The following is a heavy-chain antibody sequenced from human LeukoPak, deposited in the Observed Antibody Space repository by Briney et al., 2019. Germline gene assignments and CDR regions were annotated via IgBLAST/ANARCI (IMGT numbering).Heavy chain of an antibody. D-gene: IGHD1-26*01. J-gene: IGHJ4*02. CDR2: ISGSGGST. Sequence: PGGSLRLSCAASGFTFSSYVMNWVRQAPGKGLEWVSGISGSGGSTYYADSVKGRFTISRDNSKNTLYLQMNSLRAEDTAVYYCAKDHGSGSQIGWGQGTLVTVSS. V-gene: IGHV3-23*01. CDR3: AKDHGSGSQIG. CDR1: GFTFSSYV.